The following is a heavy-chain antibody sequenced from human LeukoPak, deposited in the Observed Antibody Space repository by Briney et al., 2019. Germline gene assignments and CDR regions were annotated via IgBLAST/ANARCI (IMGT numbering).Heavy chain of an antibody. CDR3: ARDNGRWLQLSRPLDY. Sequence: PGGSLRLSCAASGFTFSSYAMHWVRQAPGKGLEWVAVISYDGSNKYYADSAKGRFTISRDNSKNTLYLQMNSLRAEDTAVYYCARDNGRWLQLSRPLDYWGQGTLVTVSS. D-gene: IGHD5-24*01. CDR1: GFTFSSYA. J-gene: IGHJ4*02. V-gene: IGHV3-30-3*01. CDR2: ISYDGSNK.